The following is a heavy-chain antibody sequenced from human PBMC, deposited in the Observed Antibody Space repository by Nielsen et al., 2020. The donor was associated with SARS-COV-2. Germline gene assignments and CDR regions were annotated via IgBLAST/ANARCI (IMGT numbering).Heavy chain of an antibody. J-gene: IGHJ6*02. Sequence: WIRQPPGKGLEWVSYISSSSSYTNYADSVKGRFTISRDNAKNSLYLQMNSLKTEDTAVYYCTTDTVVGNYYDSSGYQNYYWGMDVWGQGTTVTVSS. CDR2: ISSSSSYT. D-gene: IGHD3-22*01. CDR3: TTDTVVGNYYDSSGYQNYYWGMDV. V-gene: IGHV3-11*05.